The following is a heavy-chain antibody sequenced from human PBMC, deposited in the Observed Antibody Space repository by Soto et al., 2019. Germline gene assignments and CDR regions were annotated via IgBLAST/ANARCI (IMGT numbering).Heavy chain of an antibody. CDR2: IDPSDSQT. D-gene: IGHD3-22*01. V-gene: IGHV5-10-1*01. CDR1: GYSFAGYW. CDR3: ARQIYDSDTGPNFQYYFDS. J-gene: IGHJ4*02. Sequence: PGESLKISCKGSGYSFAGYWITWVRQKPGKGLEWMGRIDPSDSQTYYSPSFRGHVTISVTKSITTAFLQWSSLRASDTAMYYCARQIYDSDTGPNFQYYFDSWGQGIPVTVSS.